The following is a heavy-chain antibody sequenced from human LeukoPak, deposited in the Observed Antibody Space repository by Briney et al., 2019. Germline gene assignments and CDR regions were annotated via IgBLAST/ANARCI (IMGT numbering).Heavy chain of an antibody. V-gene: IGHV4-39*07. Sequence: SETLSLTCTVSGGSISSSSYYWGWIRQPPGKGLEWIGSIYYSGSTNYNPSLKSRVTISVDTSKNQFSLKLSSVTAADTAVYHCARLMVRGVIITSPTFDYWGQGTLVTVSS. CDR2: IYYSGST. CDR1: GGSISSSSYY. CDR3: ARLMVRGVIITSPTFDY. D-gene: IGHD3-10*01. J-gene: IGHJ4*02.